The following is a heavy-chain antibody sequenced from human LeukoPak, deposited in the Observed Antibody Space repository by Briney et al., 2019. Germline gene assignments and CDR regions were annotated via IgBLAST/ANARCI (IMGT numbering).Heavy chain of an antibody. CDR2: ISYSGDTT. V-gene: IGHV3-23*01. CDR3: ATLAVAGLDY. Sequence: PGGSLRLSCAASGLPFSTYAMSWVRQAPGKGLEWVSAISYSGDTTYCADSVKGRFTISRDNSKNTLYLQMHTLRAEDTAIYYCATLAVAGLDYWGQGTLVTVSS. CDR1: GLPFSTYA. J-gene: IGHJ4*02. D-gene: IGHD6-19*01.